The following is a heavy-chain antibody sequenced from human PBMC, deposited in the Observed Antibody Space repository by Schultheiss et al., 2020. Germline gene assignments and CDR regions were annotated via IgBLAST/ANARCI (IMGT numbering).Heavy chain of an antibody. CDR2: ISGSGGST. CDR3: AKDQYFDWLFGY. CDR1: GFTFSSHA. V-gene: IGHV3-23*01. J-gene: IGHJ4*02. Sequence: GGSLRLSCAASGFTFSSHAMSWVRQAPGKGLEWVSAISGSGGSTYYADSVKGRFTMSRDNAKNTLYLQMNSLRAEDTAVYYCAKDQYFDWLFGYWGQGTLVTVSS. D-gene: IGHD3-9*01.